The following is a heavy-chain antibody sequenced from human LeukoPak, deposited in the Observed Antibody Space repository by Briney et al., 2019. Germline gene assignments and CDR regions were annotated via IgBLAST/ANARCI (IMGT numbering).Heavy chain of an antibody. V-gene: IGHV4-39*01. D-gene: IGHD3-22*01. CDR1: GDSIESDSYY. CDR2: IYYSGST. Sequence: KPSETLSLTCTVSGDSIESDSYYWGWIRQPPGKGLEWIGTIYYSGSTYYNPSLKSRVTISVDTSKNQFSVKLSSVTAADTALYYCARHKEDFHDSSDPNFWYFDLWGRGTLVTVSS. J-gene: IGHJ2*01. CDR3: ARHKEDFHDSSDPNFWYFDL.